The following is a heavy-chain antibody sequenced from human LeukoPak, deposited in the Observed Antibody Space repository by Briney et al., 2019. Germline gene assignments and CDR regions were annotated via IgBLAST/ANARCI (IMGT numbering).Heavy chain of an antibody. D-gene: IGHD6-6*01. CDR3: AKGSRIAARPTIWFDS. V-gene: IGHV3-23*01. CDR1: GFTFSSYA. Sequence: GGSLRLSCAASGFTFSSYAMNWVRQAPGKGLEWVSSGHSDGTTYYADSVKGRCTISRDNSKNTLSLQMNSLRAEDTAVYYCAKGSRIAARPTIWFDSWGQGTLVTVSS. CDR2: GHSDGTT. J-gene: IGHJ5*01.